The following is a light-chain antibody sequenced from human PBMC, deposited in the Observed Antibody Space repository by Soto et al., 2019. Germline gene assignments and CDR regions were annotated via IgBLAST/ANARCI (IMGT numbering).Light chain of an antibody. V-gene: IGKV3-20*01. Sequence: EIVLTQSPGTLSLSPVEIATLSCRASQSVSNNYLAWYQQQPGQAPRLLIYGASNRATGIPDRFSGSGSGTDFTLTISRLEPEDFAVYYCQQYGSSGTFGQGTKVDIK. J-gene: IGKJ1*01. CDR1: QSVSNNY. CDR3: QQYGSSGT. CDR2: GAS.